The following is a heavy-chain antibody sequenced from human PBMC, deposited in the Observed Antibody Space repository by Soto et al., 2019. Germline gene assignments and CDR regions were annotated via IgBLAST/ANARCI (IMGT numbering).Heavy chain of an antibody. V-gene: IGHV4-39*01. Sequence: PSETLSLTCSFSVVSVSSSTYYCGWIRQPPWKALEWIGSIYFSGSIYYKSSLKSRVTISVDTSKNQFSLKLTSVTAADTAVYYCARHGVEELQFEYLGQGTLVNVSS. CDR2: IYFSGSI. CDR3: ARHGVEELQFEY. D-gene: IGHD1-26*01. J-gene: IGHJ4*02. CDR1: VVSVSSSTYY.